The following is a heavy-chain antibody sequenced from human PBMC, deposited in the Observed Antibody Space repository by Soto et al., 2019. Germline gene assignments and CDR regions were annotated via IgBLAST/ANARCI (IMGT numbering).Heavy chain of an antibody. D-gene: IGHD2-8*01. CDR1: GFTFSSFA. Sequence: QPGGSLRLSCVASGFTFSSFAMSWVRQAPGKGLEWVSAIGGSGGSTYYADSVKGRFTISRDNSKNMVYLQMNNLRAEDTAVYYCARVMRDSYFDYWGQRTLVTVSS. V-gene: IGHV3-23*01. J-gene: IGHJ4*02. CDR2: IGGSGGST. CDR3: ARVMRDSYFDY.